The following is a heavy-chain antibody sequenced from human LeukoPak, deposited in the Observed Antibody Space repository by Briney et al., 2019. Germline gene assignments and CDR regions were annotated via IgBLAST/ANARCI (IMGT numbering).Heavy chain of an antibody. CDR1: GFTFSSYG. D-gene: IGHD1-26*01. V-gene: IGHV3-33*06. J-gene: IGHJ4*02. Sequence: GGSLRLSCAASGFTFSSYGMHWVRQAPGKGLEWVAVIWYDGSNKYYADSVKGRFTISRDNSKNTLYLQMNSLRAEDTAVYYCAKVGGSYSDLDYWGQGTLVTVSS. CDR2: IWYDGSNK. CDR3: AKVGGSYSDLDY.